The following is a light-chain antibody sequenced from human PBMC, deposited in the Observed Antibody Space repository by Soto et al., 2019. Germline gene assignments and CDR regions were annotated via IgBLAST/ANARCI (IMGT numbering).Light chain of an antibody. CDR2: DVS. J-gene: IGLJ3*02. Sequence: QSALTQPRSVSGSPGQSVTISCTGTSSDVGGYNYVSWYQQHPGKAPKLMIYDVSKRPSGVPDRFSGSKSGNTASLTISELQAEDEADYYCCSYAGSSFWVFGGGTKLTVL. CDR3: CSYAGSSFWV. CDR1: SSDVGGYNY. V-gene: IGLV2-11*01.